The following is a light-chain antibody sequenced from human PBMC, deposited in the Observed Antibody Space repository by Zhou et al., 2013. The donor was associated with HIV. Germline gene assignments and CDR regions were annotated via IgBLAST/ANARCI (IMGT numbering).Light chain of an antibody. CDR3: QYYGDSSRT. Sequence: DVQLTQSPPTLSASVGDNVTITCRASRSVSPWLAWYQQKPGGAPKLLVYQTSTLESRVPSRFSGRGSGAEFHLSIVSLQPDDFATYFCQYYGDSSRTFGRGTRVEMK. CDR1: RSVSPW. J-gene: IGKJ4*02. CDR2: QTS. V-gene: IGKV1-5*03.